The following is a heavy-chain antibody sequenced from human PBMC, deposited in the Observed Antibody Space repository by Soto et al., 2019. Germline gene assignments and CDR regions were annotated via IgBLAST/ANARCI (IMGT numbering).Heavy chain of an antibody. CDR1: GYTFTSYG. CDR3: ARRWARVVRGVINYGMDV. Sequence: QVQLVQSGAEVKKPGASVKVSCKASGYTFTSYGISWVRQAPGQGLEWMGWISAYNGNTNYAQKLQGRVTMTTDTTTSTGYMELRSLRSDDTAVYYCARRWARVVRGVINYGMDVWGQGTTVTVSS. V-gene: IGHV1-18*01. CDR2: ISAYNGNT. D-gene: IGHD3-10*01. J-gene: IGHJ6*02.